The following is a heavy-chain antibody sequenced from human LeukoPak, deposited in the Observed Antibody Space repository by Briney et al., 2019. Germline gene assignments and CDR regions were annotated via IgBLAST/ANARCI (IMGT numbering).Heavy chain of an antibody. Sequence: GGSLRLSCAASGFTFRNYSMNWVRQAPGKGLEWVSGISDSGGTTDYADSVKGRFTISRDNSKNTLYLQMNSLRAEDTAVYYCAKDPTTMVRGVILAWGQGTLVTVSS. CDR2: ISDSGGTT. V-gene: IGHV3-23*01. CDR3: AKDPTTMVRGVILA. CDR1: GFTFRNYS. J-gene: IGHJ4*02. D-gene: IGHD3-10*01.